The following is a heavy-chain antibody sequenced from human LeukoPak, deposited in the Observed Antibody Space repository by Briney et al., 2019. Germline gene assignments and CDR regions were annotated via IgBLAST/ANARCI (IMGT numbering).Heavy chain of an antibody. CDR1: GFTFSSYG. CDR3: AKDQYCSSTSCYIFDY. J-gene: IGHJ4*02. Sequence: GGSLRLSCAASGFTFSSYGMHWVRQAPGKGLEWVAFIRYDGSNKYYADSVKGRFTISRDNSKNTLYLQMNSLRAEDTAVYYCAKDQYCSSTSCYIFDYWGQGTLVTVSS. V-gene: IGHV3-30*02. CDR2: IRYDGSNK. D-gene: IGHD2-2*02.